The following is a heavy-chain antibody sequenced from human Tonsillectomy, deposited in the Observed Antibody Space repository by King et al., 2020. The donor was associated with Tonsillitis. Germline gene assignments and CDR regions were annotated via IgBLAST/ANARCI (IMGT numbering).Heavy chain of an antibody. J-gene: IGHJ6*02. CDR2: ISFDGSNK. Sequence: VQLVESGGGVVQPGRSLRLSCAASGFTFSTYAMHWVRQAPGKGLEWVADISFDGSNKYYADSVKGRFTIPRENSKNPLYLQMNSLRREDTAGYYCARRDGALDYYYYGLDVWGQGTTVIVSS. D-gene: IGHD4-17*01. V-gene: IGHV3-30-3*01. CDR3: ARRDGALDYYYYGLDV. CDR1: GFTFSTYA.